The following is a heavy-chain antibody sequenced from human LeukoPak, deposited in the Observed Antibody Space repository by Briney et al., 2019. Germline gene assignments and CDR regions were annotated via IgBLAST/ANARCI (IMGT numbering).Heavy chain of an antibody. CDR3: ARHLDYYGSGSYEY. CDR1: GGSISPYH. CDR2: ISYSGST. Sequence: SETLSLTCAVSGGSISPYHWTWIRQSPGKGLEWIGYISYSGSTNYNPSLKSRVTISIDTSKSQFSLKLSSVTAADTAVYYCARHLDYYGSGSYEYWGQGTLVTVSS. V-gene: IGHV4-59*08. D-gene: IGHD3-10*01. J-gene: IGHJ4*02.